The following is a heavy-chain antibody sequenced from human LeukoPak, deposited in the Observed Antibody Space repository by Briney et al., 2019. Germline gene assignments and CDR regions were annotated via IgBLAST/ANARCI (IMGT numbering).Heavy chain of an antibody. J-gene: IGHJ4*02. D-gene: IGHD6-6*01. Sequence: GGSLRLSCAASGFTFRSYAMSWVRQAPGKGVEGVSAISGSGGSTYYADSVKGRFTISRDNSKHPLYLQMNSLRAEDTAVYYCAKDAARLFDYWGQGPLVTVSS. CDR2: ISGSGGST. CDR3: AKDAARLFDY. V-gene: IGHV3-23*01. CDR1: GFTFRSYA.